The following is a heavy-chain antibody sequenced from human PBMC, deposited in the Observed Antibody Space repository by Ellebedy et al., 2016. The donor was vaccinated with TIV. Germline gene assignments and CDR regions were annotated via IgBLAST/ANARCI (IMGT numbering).Heavy chain of an antibody. CDR1: GGTFSSYA. D-gene: IGHD3-3*01. CDR3: ASSPTYDFWSGYPYYYGMDV. J-gene: IGHJ6*02. V-gene: IGHV1-69*13. Sequence: SVKVSXXASGGTFSSYAISWVRQAPGQGLEWMGGIIPIFGTANYAQKFQGRVTITADESTSTAYMELSSLRSEDTAVYYCASSPTYDFWSGYPYYYGMDVWGQGTTVTVSS. CDR2: IIPIFGTA.